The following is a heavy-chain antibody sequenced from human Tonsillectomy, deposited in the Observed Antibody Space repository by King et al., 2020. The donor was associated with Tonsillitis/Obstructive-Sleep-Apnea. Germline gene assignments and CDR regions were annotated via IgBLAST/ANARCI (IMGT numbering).Heavy chain of an antibody. Sequence: VQLPQWGAGLLKPSETLSLTCAVYGGSFSGYYWSWIRQPPGKGLEWIGEINHSGGTYYNPSLKSRVTISVDTSKNQFSLKLSSVTAADTAVYYCARAQYCSSTSCSGPVAYWGQGTLVTVSS. CDR1: GGSFSGYY. V-gene: IGHV4-34*01. CDR2: INHSGGT. D-gene: IGHD2-2*01. CDR3: ARAQYCSSTSCSGPVAY. J-gene: IGHJ4*02.